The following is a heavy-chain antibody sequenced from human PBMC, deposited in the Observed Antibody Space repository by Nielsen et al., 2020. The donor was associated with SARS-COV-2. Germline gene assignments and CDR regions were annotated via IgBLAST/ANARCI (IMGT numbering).Heavy chain of an antibody. V-gene: IGHV4-38-2*02. Sequence: GSLRLSCTVSGYSISSGYYWGWIRQPPGKGLEWIGSIYHSGSTYYNPSLKSRVTISVDTSKNQFSLKLSSVTAADTAVYYCARGERYYDILTGATHAFDIWGQGTMVT. J-gene: IGHJ3*02. D-gene: IGHD3-9*01. CDR1: GYSISSGYY. CDR2: IYHSGST. CDR3: ARGERYYDILTGATHAFDI.